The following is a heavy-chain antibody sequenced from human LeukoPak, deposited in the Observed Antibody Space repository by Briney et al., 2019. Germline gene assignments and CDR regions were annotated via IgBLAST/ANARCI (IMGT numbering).Heavy chain of an antibody. CDR1: GFTFSSYS. V-gene: IGHV3-21*01. Sequence: PGGSLRLSRAASGFTFSSYSMNWVRQAPGEGLECVSSISSSSSYIYYAHSVKGRFTISRDNAKNSLYLQMNSLRAQDTAVYYCARVSAVAGNFDYWGQGTLVTVSS. D-gene: IGHD6-19*01. J-gene: IGHJ4*02. CDR2: ISSSSSYI. CDR3: ARVSAVAGNFDY.